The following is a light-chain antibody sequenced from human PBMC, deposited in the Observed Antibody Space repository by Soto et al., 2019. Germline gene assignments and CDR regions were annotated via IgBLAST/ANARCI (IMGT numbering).Light chain of an antibody. CDR2: GAS. J-gene: IGKJ4*01. CDR1: QSVDRN. CDR3: QQYDSWHLT. Sequence: EIVMTQSPGTLSVSTEEGATLSCRASQSVDRNLAWYQQKPGQAPRLLIYGASTRPTGIPDRFSGRGSGTEFSLTVSSLQSEDFAGYYCQQYDSWHLTFGGGPKVEIK. V-gene: IGKV3D-15*01.